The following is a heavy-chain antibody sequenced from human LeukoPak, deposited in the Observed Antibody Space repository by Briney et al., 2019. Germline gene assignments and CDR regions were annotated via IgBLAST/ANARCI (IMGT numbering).Heavy chain of an antibody. CDR1: GFTFSTYW. Sequence: GGSLRLSCAASGFTFSTYWMSWVRQAPGKGLEWVANIKQDGSEKNYVDSVKGRFTISRDNAMNSLYLQMNSLRGEDTAVYYCARDSPFGSFWGQGTLVTVSS. CDR2: IKQDGSEK. J-gene: IGHJ4*02. V-gene: IGHV3-7*01. CDR3: ARDSPFGSF. D-gene: IGHD3-10*01.